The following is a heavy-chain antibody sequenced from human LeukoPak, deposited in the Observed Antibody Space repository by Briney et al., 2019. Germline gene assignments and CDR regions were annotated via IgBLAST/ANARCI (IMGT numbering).Heavy chain of an antibody. J-gene: IGHJ4*02. CDR1: GFTFRSYW. CDR3: AQPPRGY. V-gene: IGHV3-48*03. Sequence: TGGSLRLSCAASGFTFRSYWMSWVRQAPGKGLECISYISSSGSIIYYADSVKGRFTISRDNAKNSLYLQMNSLRAEDTAVYYCAQPPRGYWGQGTLVTVSS. D-gene: IGHD3-10*01. CDR2: ISSSGSII.